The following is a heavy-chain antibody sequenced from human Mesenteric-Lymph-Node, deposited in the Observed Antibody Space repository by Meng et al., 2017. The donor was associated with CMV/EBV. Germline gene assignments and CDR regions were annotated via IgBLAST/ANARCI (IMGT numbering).Heavy chain of an antibody. CDR1: GFTFDDYG. D-gene: IGHD3-3*01. J-gene: IGHJ5*02. CDR2: TNWNGGNT. Sequence: GESLKISCAASGFTFDDYGMIWVRQAPGKGLEWVSGTNWNGGNTGYAASVKGRFTIFRDNDKNSLYLQMKSLRAEDTALYYCARDPGFGVATGGDRWGQGTLVTVSS. CDR3: ARDPGFGVATGGDR. V-gene: IGHV3-20*04.